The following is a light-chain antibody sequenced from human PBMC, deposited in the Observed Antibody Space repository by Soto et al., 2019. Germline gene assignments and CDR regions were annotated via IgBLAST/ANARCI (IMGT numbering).Light chain of an antibody. CDR2: DAS. Sequence: EIVLTQSPGTLSLSPGVRATLSCRASQSVSSSYLAWYQQRPGQAPRLLIYDASSRATGIPDRFSGSGSGTDFTLTISRLEPEDFAVYYCQQYGSSPSTFGQGTKVEIK. CDR1: QSVSSSY. J-gene: IGKJ1*01. CDR3: QQYGSSPST. V-gene: IGKV3-20*01.